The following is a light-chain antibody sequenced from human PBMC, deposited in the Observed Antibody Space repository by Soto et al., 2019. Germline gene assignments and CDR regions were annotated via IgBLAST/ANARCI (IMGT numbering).Light chain of an antibody. CDR1: QPVSSSY. CDR2: GAS. J-gene: IGKJ1*01. V-gene: IGKV3-20*01. CDR3: QQCGISTWP. Sequence: EIVLTQSPGILSLSPGERATLSCRASQPVSSSYLAWYQQKPGQAPRLLIYGASTRATGIPDRFSGSGSGTDFTLNISRLEPEDFAVYYCQQCGISTWPFGQGNKVDIK.